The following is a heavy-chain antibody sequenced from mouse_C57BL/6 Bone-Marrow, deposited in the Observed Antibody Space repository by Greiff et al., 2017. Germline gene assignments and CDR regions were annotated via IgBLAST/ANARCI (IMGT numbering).Heavy chain of an antibody. Sequence: VKLVESGGGLVKPGGSLKLYCAASGFTFSSYAMSWVRQTPEKRLEWVATISDGGSYTYYPDNVKGRFTISRDNANNHLYLQMSHLKSEDTAMYYCASNYYGSTRFDYWGQGTTLTVSS. CDR2: ISDGGSYT. D-gene: IGHD1-1*01. CDR1: GFTFSSYA. V-gene: IGHV5-4*03. CDR3: ASNYYGSTRFDY. J-gene: IGHJ2*01.